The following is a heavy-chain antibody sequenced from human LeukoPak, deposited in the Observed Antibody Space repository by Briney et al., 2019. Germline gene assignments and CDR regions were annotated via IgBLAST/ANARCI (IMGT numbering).Heavy chain of an antibody. V-gene: IGHV4-34*01. CDR1: GGSFSGYY. J-gene: IGHJ6*02. Sequence: SETLSLTCAVYGGSFSGYYWSWIRQPLGKGLEWIGEINHSGSTNYNPSLKSRVTISVDTSKNQFSLKLSSVTAADTAVYYCARASPRHYYYGMDVWGQGTTVTVSS. CDR3: ARASPRHYYYGMDV. CDR2: INHSGST.